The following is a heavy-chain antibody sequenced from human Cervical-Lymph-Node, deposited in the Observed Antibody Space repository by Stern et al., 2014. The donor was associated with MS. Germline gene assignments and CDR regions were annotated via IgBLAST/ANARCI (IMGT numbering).Heavy chain of an antibody. V-gene: IGHV1-69*01. D-gene: IGHD5-24*01. CDR1: VGTFSSYA. CDR3: ARAEMATVY. J-gene: IGHJ4*02. CDR2: IIPIFGTA. Sequence: VQLVESGAEVKKPGSSVKVSCKASVGTFSSYAISWVRQAPGQGLEGMEVIIPIFGTANYAQKFQGRVTITADESTSTAYMELSSLRSKDTAVYYCARAEMATVYWGQGTLVTVSS.